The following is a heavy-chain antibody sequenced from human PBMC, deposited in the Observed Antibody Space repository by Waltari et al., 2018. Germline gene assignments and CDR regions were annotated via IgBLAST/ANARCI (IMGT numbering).Heavy chain of an antibody. J-gene: IGHJ4*02. CDR1: GFTFKNYA. V-gene: IGHV3-48*01. Sequence: EVQLVESGGGLAQPGGSVRLSCEASGFTFKNYARNWVRQAPGKGLEWVAHIATGSNRLYYANSVKGRFTISRDNAKDSLFLQMNSLRAEDTALYFCAREPTVTGENYFDSWGQGALVSVSS. CDR2: IATGSNRL. D-gene: IGHD4-17*01. CDR3: AREPTVTGENYFDS.